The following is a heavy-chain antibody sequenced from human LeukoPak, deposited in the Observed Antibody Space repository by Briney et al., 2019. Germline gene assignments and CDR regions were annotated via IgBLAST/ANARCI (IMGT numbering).Heavy chain of an antibody. J-gene: IGHJ4*02. CDR3: ARDGTRDYGDHYFDY. CDR1: GFTFSSYS. V-gene: IGHV3-48*04. D-gene: IGHD4-17*01. CDR2: FNNVDKTI. Sequence: GGSLRLSCAASGFTFSSYSMNWVRQAPGKGPEWVSYFNNVDKTIQYADSVKGRFTISSDNAKNSLYLQMNSLRAEDTAVYYCARDGTRDYGDHYFDYWGQGTLVTVSS.